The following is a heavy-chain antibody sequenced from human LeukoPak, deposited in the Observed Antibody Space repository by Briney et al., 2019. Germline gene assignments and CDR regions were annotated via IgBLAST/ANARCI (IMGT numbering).Heavy chain of an antibody. CDR2: IRYDGSNK. J-gene: IGHJ6*03. Sequence: TGGSLRLSCAASGFTFSSYGMHWVRQAPGKGLEWVAFIRYDGSNKYYADSVKGRFTISRDNSKNTLYLQMNSLRAEDTAVYYCAKDPGVVDLRYYYYMDVWGKGTTVTVSS. D-gene: IGHD2-15*01. CDR3: AKDPGVVDLRYYYYMDV. CDR1: GFTFSSYG. V-gene: IGHV3-30*02.